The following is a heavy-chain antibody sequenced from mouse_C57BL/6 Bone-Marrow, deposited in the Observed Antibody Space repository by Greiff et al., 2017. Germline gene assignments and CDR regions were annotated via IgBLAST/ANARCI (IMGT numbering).Heavy chain of an antibody. J-gene: IGHJ3*01. V-gene: IGHV1-55*01. CDR3: ARGGFPFYDCAY. D-gene: IGHD2-12*01. CDR1: GYTFTSYW. CDR2: IYPGSGST. Sequence: VQLQQPGAELVKPGASVKMSCKASGYTFTSYWITWVKQRPGQGLEWIGDIYPGSGSTNYNDKFKSKATLTVDTSSSTAYMQLSSLTSEESAVYYCARGGFPFYDCAYWGQGTLVTVSA.